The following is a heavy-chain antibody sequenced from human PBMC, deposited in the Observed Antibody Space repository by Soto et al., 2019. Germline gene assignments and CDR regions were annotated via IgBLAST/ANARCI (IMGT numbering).Heavy chain of an antibody. V-gene: IGHV3-30*03. D-gene: IGHD3-10*01. J-gene: IGHJ4*02. CDR1: GFTFSSYG. CDR3: APWFGAFDY. CDR2: ISYDGSNK. Sequence: SGGSLRLSCAASGFTFSSYGMHWVRQASGKGLEWVAVISYDGSNKYYADSVKGRFTISRDNSKNTLYLQMNSLRAEDTAVYYCAPWFGAFDYWGQGT.